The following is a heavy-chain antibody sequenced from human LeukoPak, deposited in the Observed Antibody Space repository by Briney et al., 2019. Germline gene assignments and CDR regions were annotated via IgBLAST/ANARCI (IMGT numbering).Heavy chain of an antibody. CDR3: ARLGVTYYYDSSGSYYFDY. V-gene: IGHV4-38-2*01. D-gene: IGHD3-22*01. CDR1: GYSISSGYY. J-gene: IGHJ4*02. CDR2: IYHSGST. Sequence: SETLSLTCAVSGYSISSGYYWGWIRQPPGKGLERIGSIYHSGSTYYNPSLKSRVTISVDTSKNQFSLKLSSVTAADTAVYYCARLGVTYYYDSSGSYYFDYWGQGTLVTVSS.